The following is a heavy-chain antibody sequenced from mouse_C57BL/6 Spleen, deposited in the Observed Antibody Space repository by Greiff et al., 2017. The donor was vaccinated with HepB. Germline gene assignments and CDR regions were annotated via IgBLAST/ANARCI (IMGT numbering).Heavy chain of an antibody. CDR2: INPSNGGT. V-gene: IGHV1-53*01. D-gene: IGHD2-3*01. CDR1: GYTFTSYW. Sequence: VKLKQPGTELVKPGASVKLSCKASGYTFTSYWMHWVKQRPGQGLEWIGNINPSNGGTNYNEKFKSKATLTVDKSSSTAYMQLSSLTSEDSAVYYCARFPIYDGYYDYAMDYWGQGTSVTVSS. CDR3: ARFPIYDGYYDYAMDY. J-gene: IGHJ4*01.